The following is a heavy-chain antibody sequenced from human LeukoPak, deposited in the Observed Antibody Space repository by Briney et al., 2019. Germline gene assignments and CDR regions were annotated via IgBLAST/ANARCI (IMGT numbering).Heavy chain of an antibody. CDR2: ISSSGSTI. D-gene: IGHD1-1*01. V-gene: IGHV3-48*03. CDR1: GFTFSGYE. Sequence: PGGSLRLSCAASGFTFSGYEMNWVRQAPGKGLEWVSYISSSGSTINYADSVKGRFTISRDNAKNSLYLQMNSLRAEDTAVYYCARTVGTLDYWGQGTLVTVSS. CDR3: ARTVGTLDY. J-gene: IGHJ4*02.